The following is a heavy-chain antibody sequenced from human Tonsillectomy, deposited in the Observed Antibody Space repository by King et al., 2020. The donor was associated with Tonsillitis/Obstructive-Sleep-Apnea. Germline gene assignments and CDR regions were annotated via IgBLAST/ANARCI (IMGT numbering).Heavy chain of an antibody. CDR3: AREINSYYYDSSGYYPRGGFDY. CDR2: ISSSGSTI. D-gene: IGHD3-22*01. J-gene: IGHJ4*02. CDR1: GFTFSSYE. Sequence: EVQLVESGGGLVQPRGSLRLSCAASGFTFSSYEMNWVRQAPGKGLEWVSYISSSGSTIYYADSVKGRFTISRDNAKNSLYLQMNSLRAEDTAVYYCAREINSYYYDSSGYYPRGGFDYWGQGTLVTVSS. V-gene: IGHV3-48*03.